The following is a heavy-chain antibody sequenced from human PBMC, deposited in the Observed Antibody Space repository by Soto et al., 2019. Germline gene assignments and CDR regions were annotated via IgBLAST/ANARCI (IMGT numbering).Heavy chain of an antibody. D-gene: IGHD1-1*01. J-gene: IGHJ5*02. CDR3: ARDWNNWNELNWFDP. V-gene: IGHV3-30-3*01. Sequence: QVQLVESGGGVVQPGRSLRLSCAASGFTFSSYAMHWVRQAPGKGLEWVAVISYDGSNKYYADSVKGRFTISRDNSKNTLYLQMNSLRAEDTAVYYCARDWNNWNELNWFDPWGQGTLVTVSS. CDR1: GFTFSSYA. CDR2: ISYDGSNK.